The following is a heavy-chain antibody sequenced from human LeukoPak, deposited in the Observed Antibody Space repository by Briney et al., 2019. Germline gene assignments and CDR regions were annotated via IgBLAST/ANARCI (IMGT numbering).Heavy chain of an antibody. CDR1: GFTFSSYA. D-gene: IGHD2/OR15-2a*01. V-gene: IGHV3-30-3*01. Sequence: GGSLRLSCAASGFTFSSYAMHWVRQAPGKGLEWVAVISYDGSNKYYADSVKGRFTISRDNSKNTLYLQMNSLRAEDTAVYYCARDRRFLSGDAFDIWGQGTMVTVSS. CDR2: ISYDGSNK. CDR3: ARDRRFLSGDAFDI. J-gene: IGHJ3*02.